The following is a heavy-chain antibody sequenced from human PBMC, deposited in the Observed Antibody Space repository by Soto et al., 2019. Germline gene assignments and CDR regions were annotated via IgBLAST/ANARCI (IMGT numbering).Heavy chain of an antibody. CDR1: GFSLSNARMG. CDR2: IFSNDEK. V-gene: IGHV2-26*01. D-gene: IGHD2-15*01. CDR3: AMSVAARDYMDV. Sequence: QVTLKESGPVLVKPTETLTLTCTASGFSLSNARMGVSWIRQPPGKALEWLAHIFSNDEKSYSTSLKSRLTISKDTSKSQVVLTMTNMDPVDTATYYCAMSVAARDYMDVWGKGTTVTVSS. J-gene: IGHJ6*03.